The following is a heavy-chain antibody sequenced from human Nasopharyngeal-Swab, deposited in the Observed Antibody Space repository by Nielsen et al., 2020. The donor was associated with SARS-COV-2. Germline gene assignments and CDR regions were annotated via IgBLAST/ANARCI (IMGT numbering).Heavy chain of an antibody. CDR3: TTDYDRAMTV. Sequence: WIRQPPGKGLEWVGRIKSKTDGGTTDYAAPVKGRFTISRDDSKNTLYLQMNSLKTGDTAVYHCTTDYDRAMTVWGQGALVTVSS. V-gene: IGHV3-15*07. CDR2: IKSKTDGGTT. D-gene: IGHD3-10*02. J-gene: IGHJ4*02.